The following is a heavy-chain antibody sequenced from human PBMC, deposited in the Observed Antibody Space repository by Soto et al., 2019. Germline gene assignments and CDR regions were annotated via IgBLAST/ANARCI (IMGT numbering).Heavy chain of an antibody. D-gene: IGHD3-3*01. J-gene: IGHJ5*02. Sequence: SVKLSCAASGCTFSSCAISWVRHAPGQGLEWMGGIIPIFGTANYAQKFQGRVTITADESTSTAYMELSSLRSEDTAVYYCVRDLGLYYDFFNWFDPWGQGTLVTVSS. CDR1: GCTFSSCA. CDR3: VRDLGLYYDFFNWFDP. V-gene: IGHV1-69*13. CDR2: IIPIFGTA.